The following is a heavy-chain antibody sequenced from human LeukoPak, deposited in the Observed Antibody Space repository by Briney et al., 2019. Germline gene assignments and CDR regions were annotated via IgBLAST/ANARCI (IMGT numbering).Heavy chain of an antibody. CDR1: GGSISSYY. J-gene: IGHJ6*03. V-gene: IGHV4-59*01. CDR2: IYYSGST. D-gene: IGHD6-13*01. Sequence: SETLSLTCTVSGGSISSYYWSRIRQPPGKGLEWIGYIYYSGSTNYNPSLKSRVTISVDTSKNQFSLKLSSVTAADTAVYYCARGWSSWLLRDYYYMDVWGKGTTVTVSS. CDR3: ARGWSSWLLRDYYYMDV.